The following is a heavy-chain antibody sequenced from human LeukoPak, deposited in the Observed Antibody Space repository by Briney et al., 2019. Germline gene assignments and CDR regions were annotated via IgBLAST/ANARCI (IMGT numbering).Heavy chain of an antibody. CDR3: ARDRGYCSGGSCLNAFDI. V-gene: IGHV1-2*02. CDR1: GYTFTGYY. D-gene: IGHD2-15*01. Sequence: ASVKVSCKASGYTFTGYYMHWVRQAPGQGLEWMGWINPNSGSTNYAQKFQGRVTMARDTSISTAYMELSRLRSDDTALYYCARDRGYCSGGSCLNAFDIWGQGTMVTVSS. CDR2: INPNSGST. J-gene: IGHJ3*02.